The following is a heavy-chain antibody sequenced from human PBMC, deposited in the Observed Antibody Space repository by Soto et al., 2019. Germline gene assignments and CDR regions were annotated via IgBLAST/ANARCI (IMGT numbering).Heavy chain of an antibody. CDR1: GFTFSSYG. D-gene: IGHD6-6*01. CDR2: IWYDGSNK. Sequence: QVQLVESGGGVVQPGRSLRLSCAASGFTFSSYGMHWVRQAPGKGLEWVAVIWYDGSNKYYADSVKGRFTISRDNSKNTLYLQMNSLRAEATAVYYCAREGVPWVSSSDGNWFDPWGQGTLVTVSS. CDR3: AREGVPWVSSSDGNWFDP. J-gene: IGHJ5*02. V-gene: IGHV3-33*01.